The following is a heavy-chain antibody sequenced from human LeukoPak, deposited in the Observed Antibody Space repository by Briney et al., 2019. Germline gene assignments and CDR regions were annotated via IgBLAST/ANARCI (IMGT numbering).Heavy chain of an antibody. J-gene: IGHJ5*02. Sequence: SETLSLTCAVYGGSFSGYYWSWIRQAPGKGLEWIGDINHSGSTNYNPSLKRRVTISVDTSKNQFSLKLSSVTAADTAVYYCARGPRIAVAGRRSWFDPWGQGTLVTVTS. CDR2: INHSGST. CDR1: GGSFSGYY. V-gene: IGHV4-34*01. D-gene: IGHD6-19*01. CDR3: ARGPRIAVAGRRSWFDP.